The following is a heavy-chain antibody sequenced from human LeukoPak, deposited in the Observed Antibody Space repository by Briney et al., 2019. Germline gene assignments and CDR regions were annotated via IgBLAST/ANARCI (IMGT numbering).Heavy chain of an antibody. D-gene: IGHD6-13*01. V-gene: IGHV6-1*01. CDR1: GDSVSSNSAA. Sequence: PSQTLSLTCAISGDSVSSNSAAWNWIRQSPSRGLEWLGRTYYRSKWYNDYAVSVKSRITINPDTSKNQFSLQLNSVTPEDTAVYYCARDTRLSSSWYRNWFDPWGQGTLVTVSS. CDR2: TYYRSKWYN. CDR3: ARDTRLSSSWYRNWFDP. J-gene: IGHJ5*02.